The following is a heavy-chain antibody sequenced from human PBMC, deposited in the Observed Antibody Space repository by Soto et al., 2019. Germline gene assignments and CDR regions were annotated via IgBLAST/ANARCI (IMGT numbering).Heavy chain of an antibody. V-gene: IGHV3-23*01. CDR2: ISGGGATP. J-gene: IGHJ4*02. Sequence: GGSLRLSCVASGFTFNSNAMSWVRQAPGKGLEWVSGISGGGATPKYADSVKGRFTISRDNSKNTLYLQVNSLRAEDTAVYYCAKQAGYSSDPFDYWGQGTLVTVSS. CDR3: AKQAGYSSDPFDY. D-gene: IGHD6-19*01. CDR1: GFTFNSNA.